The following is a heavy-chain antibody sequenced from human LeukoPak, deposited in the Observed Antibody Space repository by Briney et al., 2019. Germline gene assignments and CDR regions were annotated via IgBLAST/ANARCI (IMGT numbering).Heavy chain of an antibody. D-gene: IGHD5-12*01. CDR3: ARDSERRSDWGYDDYYYCGMDV. Sequence: PSETLSLTCAVSGGSISSSNWWSWVRQPPGKGLEWIGEIYHSGSTNYNPSLKSRVTISVDKSKNQFSLKLSSVTAADTAVYYCARDSERRSDWGYDDYYYCGMDVWGQGTTVTVSS. V-gene: IGHV4-4*02. CDR2: IYHSGST. CDR1: GGSISSSNW. J-gene: IGHJ6*02.